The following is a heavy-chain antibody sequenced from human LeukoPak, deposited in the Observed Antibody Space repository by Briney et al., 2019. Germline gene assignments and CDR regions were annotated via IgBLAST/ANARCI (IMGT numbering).Heavy chain of an antibody. D-gene: IGHD6-13*01. Sequence: PSETLSLTCTVSGGSISSSSYYWGWIRQPPGKRLEWIGSIYYSGSTYYNPSLKSRVTISVDTSKNQFSLKLSSVTAADTAVYYCARDAPRYSSSRYGSDGSGGYWGQGTLVTVSS. CDR1: GGSISSSSYY. CDR2: IYYSGST. CDR3: ARDAPRYSSSRYGSDGSGGY. V-gene: IGHV4-39*02. J-gene: IGHJ4*02.